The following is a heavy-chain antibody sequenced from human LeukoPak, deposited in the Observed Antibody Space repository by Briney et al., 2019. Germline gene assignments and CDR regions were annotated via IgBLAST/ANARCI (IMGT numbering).Heavy chain of an antibody. D-gene: IGHD3-22*01. Sequence: GESLKISCKGFGYSFTSYWIVWVRQMPGKGLEWMGIIYPGDSDTRYSPSFQGQVTISADKSINTAYLQWSSLKASDTAMYYCARRYDNTGYYVYWGQGTLVTVSS. CDR3: ARRYDNTGYYVY. CDR1: GYSFTSYW. V-gene: IGHV5-51*01. CDR2: IYPGDSDT. J-gene: IGHJ4*02.